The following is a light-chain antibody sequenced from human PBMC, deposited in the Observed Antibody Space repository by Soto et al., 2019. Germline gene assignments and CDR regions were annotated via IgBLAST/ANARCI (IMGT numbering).Light chain of an antibody. CDR1: QTISSW. CDR3: QQTDSFPIT. V-gene: IGKV1-12*01. Sequence: DIQMTQSPSTLSGSVGDRVTITCRASQTISSWLAWYQQKPGKAPNLLIYTASNLQSGVPSRFSGSGSGTHFTLTISSLQPEDFGTYYCQQTDSFPITFGQGTRLEI. J-gene: IGKJ5*01. CDR2: TAS.